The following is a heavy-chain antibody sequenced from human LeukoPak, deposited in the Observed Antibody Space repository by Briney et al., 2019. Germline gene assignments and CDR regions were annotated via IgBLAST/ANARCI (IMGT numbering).Heavy chain of an antibody. D-gene: IGHD5-24*01. V-gene: IGHV1-69*05. Sequence: SVKVSCKAPGGTFSSYAISWVRQAPGQGLEWMGGIIPIFGTANYAQKFQGRVTITTDEPTSTAYTELSSLRSEDTAVYYCAREAVEMATGPLDYWGQGTLVTVSS. CDR2: IIPIFGTA. CDR1: GGTFSSYA. CDR3: AREAVEMATGPLDY. J-gene: IGHJ4*02.